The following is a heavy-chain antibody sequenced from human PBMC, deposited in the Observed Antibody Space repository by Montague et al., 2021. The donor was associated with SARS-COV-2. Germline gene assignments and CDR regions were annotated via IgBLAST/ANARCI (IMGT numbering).Heavy chain of an antibody. J-gene: IGHJ5*02. CDR2: IYHTGST. D-gene: IGHD3-3*01. Sequence: TLSLTCSVSGGSISGSLYYWGWIRQHPGKGLEWIGYIYHTGSTDYDPSLKSRLTISVDTSKKQFSLKLNSMTAADTAVYYCARGADYDFWSGFLRYKWFDPWGLGTPVTVSS. CDR1: GGSISGSLYY. CDR3: ARGADYDFWSGFLRYKWFDP. V-gene: IGHV4-31*03.